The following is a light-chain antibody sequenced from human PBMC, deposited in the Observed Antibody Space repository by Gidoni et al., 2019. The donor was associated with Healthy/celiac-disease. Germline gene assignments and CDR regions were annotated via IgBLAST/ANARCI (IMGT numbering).Light chain of an antibody. CDR1: QDISNY. V-gene: IGKV1-33*01. Sequence: DIQMTQSPPSLSASVGDRVTITCQASQDISNYLNWYQQKPGKASKLLIYDASNLETGVPSRFSGSGSGTDFTFTISSLQPEDIATYYCQQYDNLPLTFXGXTKVXIK. CDR3: QQYDNLPLT. CDR2: DAS. J-gene: IGKJ4*01.